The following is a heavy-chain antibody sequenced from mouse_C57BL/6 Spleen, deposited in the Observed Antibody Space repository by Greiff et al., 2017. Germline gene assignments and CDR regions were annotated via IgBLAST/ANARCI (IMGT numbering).Heavy chain of an antibody. D-gene: IGHD1-1*01. V-gene: IGHV3-6*01. CDR3: ARRDYYYQSFDV. J-gene: IGHJ1*03. Sequence: EVKVEESGPGLVKPSQSLSLTCSVTGYSITSGYYWNWIRQFPGNKLEWMGYISYDGSNNYNPSLKNRISITRDTSKNQFFLKLNSVTTEDTATYYCARRDYYYQSFDVWGTGTTVTVSS. CDR2: ISYDGSN. CDR1: GYSITSGYY.